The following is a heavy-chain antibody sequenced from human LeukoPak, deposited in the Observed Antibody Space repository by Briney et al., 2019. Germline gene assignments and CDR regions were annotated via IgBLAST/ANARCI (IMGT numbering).Heavy chain of an antibody. J-gene: IGHJ6*03. V-gene: IGHV3-30-3*01. D-gene: IGHD3-3*01. CDR1: GFTFSSYA. CDR3: AREGRDFWSGYDYYYMDV. Sequence: GRSLRLSCAASGFTFSSYAMHWVRQAPGKGLEWVAVISYDGSNKYYADSVKGRFTISRDNSKNTLYLQMNSLRAEDTAVYYCAREGRDFWSGYDYYYMDVWGKGTTVTVSS. CDR2: ISYDGSNK.